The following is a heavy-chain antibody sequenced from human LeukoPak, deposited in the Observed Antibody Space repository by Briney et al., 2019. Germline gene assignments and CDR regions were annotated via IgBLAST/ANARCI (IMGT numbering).Heavy chain of an antibody. CDR3: AKDIHPIAAAGPNRFDY. V-gene: IGHV3-9*01. J-gene: IGHJ4*02. D-gene: IGHD6-13*01. Sequence: GGSLRLSCAASGFTFDDYAMHWVRQAPGKGLEWVSGISWNSGSIGYADSVKGRFTISRDNAKNSLYLQMNSLRAEDTALYYCAKDIHPIAAAGPNRFDYWGQGTLVTVSS. CDR2: ISWNSGSI. CDR1: GFTFDDYA.